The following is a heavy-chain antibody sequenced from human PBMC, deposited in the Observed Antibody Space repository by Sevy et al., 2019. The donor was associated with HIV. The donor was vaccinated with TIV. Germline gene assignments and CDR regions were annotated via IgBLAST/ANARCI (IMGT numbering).Heavy chain of an antibody. D-gene: IGHD5-12*01. CDR2: VSSLSNYI. V-gene: IGHV3-21*01. Sequence: GGSLRLSCAASGFTFSSYSMNWVCQAPGKGLEWVSSVSSLSNYIYYEDSVKGRFTISRDNAKNSLYLQMNNLRVEDTAVYYCARDRKGEYSAYDGAGYFGMDVWGQGITVTVSS. CDR1: GFTFSSYS. CDR3: ARDRKGEYSAYDGAGYFGMDV. J-gene: IGHJ6*02.